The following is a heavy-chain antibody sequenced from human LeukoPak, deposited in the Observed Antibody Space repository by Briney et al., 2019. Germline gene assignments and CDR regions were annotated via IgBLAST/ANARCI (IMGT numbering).Heavy chain of an antibody. D-gene: IGHD5-12*01. CDR1: GGSISSGSYY. Sequence: SETLSLTCTVSGGSISSGSYYWSWIRQPAGKGLEWIGRIYTSGSTNYNPSLKSRVTISVDTSKNQFSLKLSSVTAADTAVYYCARDLGYGNWFDPWGQGTLVTVTS. V-gene: IGHV4-61*02. CDR3: ARDLGYGNWFDP. J-gene: IGHJ5*02. CDR2: IYTSGST.